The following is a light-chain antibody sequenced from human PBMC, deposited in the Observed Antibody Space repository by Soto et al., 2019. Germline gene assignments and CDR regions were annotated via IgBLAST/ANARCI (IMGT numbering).Light chain of an antibody. CDR2: GAS. V-gene: IGKV3-15*01. J-gene: IGKJ3*01. Sequence: EIVLTQSPGTLSLSPGERATLSCRASQSVGSNLAWYQQKPGQAPRLLIFGASSRATGVPARFSGSGFGTEFTLTINSLQSEDFAVYFCQQYDNLPLTFGPGTKVDIK. CDR3: QQYDNLPLT. CDR1: QSVGSN.